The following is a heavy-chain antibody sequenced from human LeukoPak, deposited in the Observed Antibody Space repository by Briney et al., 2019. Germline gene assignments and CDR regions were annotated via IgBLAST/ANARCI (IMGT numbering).Heavy chain of an antibody. D-gene: IGHD3-10*01. Sequence: PSETLSLTCAVYGGSFSGYYWSWIRQPPGKGLEWIGEINHSGSTNYNPSLKSRVTISVDTSKNRFSLKLSSVTAADTAVYYCASGYGSGSRNFDYWGQGTLVTVSS. J-gene: IGHJ4*02. CDR3: ASGYGSGSRNFDY. CDR1: GGSFSGYY. CDR2: INHSGST. V-gene: IGHV4-34*01.